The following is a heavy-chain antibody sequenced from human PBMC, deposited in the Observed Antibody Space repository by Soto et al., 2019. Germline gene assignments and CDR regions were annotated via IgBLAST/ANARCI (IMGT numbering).Heavy chain of an antibody. J-gene: IGHJ5*02. V-gene: IGHV3-48*02. D-gene: IGHD4-17*01. CDR1: GFTFSSYS. CDR2: ISSSSSTI. Sequence: PGGSLRLSCAASGFTFSSYSMNWVRQAPGKGLEWVSYISSSSSTIYYADSVRGRFTISRDNAKNSLYLQMNSLRDEDTAVYYCARDGNGPTTPWVNWFDPWGQGTLVTVSS. CDR3: ARDGNGPTTPWVNWFDP.